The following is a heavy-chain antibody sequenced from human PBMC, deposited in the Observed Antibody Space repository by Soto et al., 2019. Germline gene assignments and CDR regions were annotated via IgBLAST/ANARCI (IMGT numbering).Heavy chain of an antibody. CDR3: ARWWSGSRQGFDP. V-gene: IGHV4-31*03. CDR1: GGSISSGDYY. D-gene: IGHD3-3*01. CDR2: IYYSGST. Sequence: QVQLQESGPGLVKPSQTLSLTCTVSGGSISSGDYYWSWIRQHPGKGLEWIGYIYYSGSTYYNPSLRRRVTTSVDTSKNQFSLKLSSVTAADTAVYSCARWWSGSRQGFDPWGQGTLVTVSS. J-gene: IGHJ5*02.